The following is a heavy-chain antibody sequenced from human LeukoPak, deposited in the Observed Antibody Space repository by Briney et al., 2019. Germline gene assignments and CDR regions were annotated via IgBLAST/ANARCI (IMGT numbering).Heavy chain of an antibody. D-gene: IGHD4-17*01. CDR1: GGSISSYY. CDR3: ASYYGDYNLNYYYYYMDV. J-gene: IGHJ6*03. CDR2: IYYSGST. Sequence: PSETLSLTCTVPGGSISSYYWSWIRQPPGKGLEWIGYIYYSGSTNYNPSLKSRVTISVDTSKNQFSLKLSSVTAADTAVYYCASYYGDYNLNYYYYYMDVWGKGTTVTVSS. V-gene: IGHV4-59*01.